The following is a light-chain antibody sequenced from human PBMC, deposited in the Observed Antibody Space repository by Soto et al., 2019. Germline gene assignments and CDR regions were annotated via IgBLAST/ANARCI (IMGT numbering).Light chain of an antibody. CDR1: QSISSN. CDR3: XXXXXXLWT. Sequence: ERVMTQSPATLSVSPGERATLSCRASQSISSNLAWYQQKPGQAPRLLIYGASNRATGIPDRFSGSGSGTDFTLTISSLEPEDFAVXXXXXXXXXLWTFGQGTKVDIK. CDR2: GAS. J-gene: IGKJ1*01. V-gene: IGKV3D-15*01.